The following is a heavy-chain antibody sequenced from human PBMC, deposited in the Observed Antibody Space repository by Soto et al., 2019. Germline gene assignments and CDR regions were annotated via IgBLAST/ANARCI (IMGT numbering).Heavy chain of an antibody. CDR1: GFTFNFYT. V-gene: IGHV3-30-3*01. Sequence: QMQLVESGGGVVQPGRSLRLSCGVSGFTFNFYTMHWVRQTPGMGLQWVAAVSYDGTIQYYADSVRGRFTISRYNSKKTLSLQLNSLTAEDTAVYYCARGRVYEVCDYWAQGTLVTVSS. CDR2: VSYDGTIQ. CDR3: ARGRVYEVCDY. D-gene: IGHD5-12*01. J-gene: IGHJ4*02.